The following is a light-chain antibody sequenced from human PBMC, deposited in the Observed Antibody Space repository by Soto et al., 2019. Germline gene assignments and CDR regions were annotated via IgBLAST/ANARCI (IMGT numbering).Light chain of an antibody. J-gene: IGKJ3*01. CDR1: QSVSSY. CDR2: DAS. V-gene: IGKV3-11*01. Sequence: EIVLTQSPATLSLSPGERATLSCRASQSVSSYLAWFQQKAGQAPSLLIYDASNRATGIPARFSGSGSGTDFTLTISSLEPEDFAIYFCQQRSNWPLTFGPGTKVDIK. CDR3: QQRSNWPLT.